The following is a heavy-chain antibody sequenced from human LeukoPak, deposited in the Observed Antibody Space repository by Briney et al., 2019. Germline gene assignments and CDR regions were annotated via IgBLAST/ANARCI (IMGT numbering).Heavy chain of an antibody. V-gene: IGHV1-2*02. Sequence: GASVKVSCKAFGYTFTDYYMHWVRQAPGQGLEWMGWINPNAGGTDYAQKFQGRVTMTRDTPISTAYMELSRLRSDDTAVYYCVPGSSVGQGSQSYYDKSTYFDYWGQGTLVTVSS. CDR3: VPGSSVGQGSQSYYDKSTYFDY. J-gene: IGHJ4*02. D-gene: IGHD3-16*01. CDR2: INPNAGGT. CDR1: GYTFTDYY.